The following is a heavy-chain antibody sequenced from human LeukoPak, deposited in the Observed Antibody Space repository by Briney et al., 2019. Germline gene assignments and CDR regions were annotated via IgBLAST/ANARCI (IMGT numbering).Heavy chain of an antibody. J-gene: IGHJ5*02. CDR2: ISGYNANA. D-gene: IGHD2-2*01. CDR3: ARVGRGCSSIRCYWEDWFDP. CDR1: GYTFTSYG. V-gene: IGHV1-18*01. Sequence: GASVKVSCKASGYTFTSYGISWVRQAPGQGPEWLGWISGYNANAHYAQNVQGRVTLTTDTSTNTAYMELRGLTSDDTAMYYCARVGRGCSSIRCYWEDWFDPWGQGTLVIVSS.